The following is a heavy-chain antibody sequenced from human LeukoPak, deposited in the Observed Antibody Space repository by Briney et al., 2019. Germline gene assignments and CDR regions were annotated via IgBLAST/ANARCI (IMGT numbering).Heavy chain of an antibody. V-gene: IGHV3-30*04. CDR1: GFTFSSYA. CDR2: ISYDGSHK. Sequence: GGSLGLSCAASGFTFSSYAMSWVRQAPGRGLEWVAVISYDGSHKYYADSVKGRFTISRDNSKNTLYLQMNSLRAEDTAVYYCAKGVDTAMAPAWDFWGQGTLVTVSS. CDR3: AKGVDTAMAPAWDF. J-gene: IGHJ4*02. D-gene: IGHD5-18*01.